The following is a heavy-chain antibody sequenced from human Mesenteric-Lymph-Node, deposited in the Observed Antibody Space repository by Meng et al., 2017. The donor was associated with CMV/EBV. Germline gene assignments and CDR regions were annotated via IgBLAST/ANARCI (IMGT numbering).Heavy chain of an antibody. V-gene: IGHV1-2*02. CDR1: YTFTGYY. Sequence: YTFTGYYMHWVRQAPGQGLEWMGWINPNSGGTNYAQKFQGRVTMTRDTSISTAYMELSRLRSDDTAVYYCARTDIVVVPAAYGMDVWGQGTTVTVSS. CDR3: ARTDIVVVPAAYGMDV. CDR2: INPNSGGT. J-gene: IGHJ6*02. D-gene: IGHD2-2*01.